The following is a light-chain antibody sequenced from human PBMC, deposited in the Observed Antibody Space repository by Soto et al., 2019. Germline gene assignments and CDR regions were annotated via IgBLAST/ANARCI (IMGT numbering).Light chain of an antibody. J-gene: IGKJ3*01. V-gene: IGKV3-20*01. Sequence: EIVLTQSPGTLSLSPGERATLSCRASQSVGSSYLAWYQQKPGRAPRLLIYGASSRATGIPDRFSGSGSGTDFTLTISRLEPEDFAVYYFQHYGNSPFTFGPGTKVDIK. CDR2: GAS. CDR3: QHYGNSPFT. CDR1: QSVGSSY.